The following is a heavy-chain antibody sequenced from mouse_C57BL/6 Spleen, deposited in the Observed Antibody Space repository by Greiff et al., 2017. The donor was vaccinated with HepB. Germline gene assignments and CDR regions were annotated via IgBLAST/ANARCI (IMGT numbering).Heavy chain of an antibody. V-gene: IGHV3-1*01. Sequence: EVQGVESGPGMVKPSQSLSLTCTVTGYSITSGYDWHWIRHFPGNKLEWMGYISYSGSTNYNPSLKSRISITHDTSKNHFFLKLNSVTTEDTATYYCARGDYDVPFDYWGQGTTLTVSS. CDR1: GYSITSGYD. CDR3: ARGDYDVPFDY. J-gene: IGHJ2*01. CDR2: ISYSGST. D-gene: IGHD2-4*01.